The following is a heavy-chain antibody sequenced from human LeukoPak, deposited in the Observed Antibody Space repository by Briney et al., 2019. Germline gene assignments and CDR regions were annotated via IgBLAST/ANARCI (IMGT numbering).Heavy chain of an antibody. Sequence: GGSLRLSCAASGFTFSSYDMSWVRQAPGEGLEWFSGISASGGSTYYADSVKGRFTISRDNSKTTLYLQMNSLRAEDTAVYYCAKATTTSPRNFDYWGQGTLVTVSS. J-gene: IGHJ4*02. CDR3: AKATTTSPRNFDY. V-gene: IGHV3-23*01. D-gene: IGHD4-17*01. CDR1: GFTFSSYD. CDR2: ISASGGST.